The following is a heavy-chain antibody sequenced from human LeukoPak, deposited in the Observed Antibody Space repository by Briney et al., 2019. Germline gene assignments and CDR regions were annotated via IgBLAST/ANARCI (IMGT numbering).Heavy chain of an antibody. J-gene: IGHJ5*02. Sequence: PSETLSLTCTVSGGSISSSSYYWGWIRQPPGKGLEWIGSIYYSGSTYYNPSLKSRVTISVDTSKNQFSLKLSSVTAADTAVYYCARGSRWLQLQGRWFDPWGQGTLVTVSS. D-gene: IGHD5-24*01. CDR1: GGSISSSSYY. CDR2: IYYSGST. CDR3: ARGSRWLQLQGRWFDP. V-gene: IGHV4-39*01.